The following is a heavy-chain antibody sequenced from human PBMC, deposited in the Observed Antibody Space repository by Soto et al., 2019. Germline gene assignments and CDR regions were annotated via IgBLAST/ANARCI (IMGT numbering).Heavy chain of an antibody. Sequence: GGSLRLSCAASGFTFSSYGMHWVRQAPGKGLEWVAVIWYDGSNKYYADSVKGRFTISRDNSKNTLYLQMNSLRAEDTAVYYCARDQAYLDIVANPDYWGQGTLVTVSS. CDR2: IWYDGSNK. V-gene: IGHV3-33*01. CDR3: ARDQAYLDIVANPDY. J-gene: IGHJ4*02. CDR1: GFTFSSYG. D-gene: IGHD5-12*01.